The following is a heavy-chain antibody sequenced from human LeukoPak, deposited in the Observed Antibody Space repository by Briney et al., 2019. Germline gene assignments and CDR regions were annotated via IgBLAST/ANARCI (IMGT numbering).Heavy chain of an antibody. D-gene: IGHD5-12*01. V-gene: IGHV1-8*01. Sequence: ASVKLSCKASGYTFTTYDINWVREATAEGLEWMGWMKPNSGNTGYAQKFQGRVTMTRNTSISTAYMELSSVRSEDPAVYYCARGRNAIVATISALDPADYWGQGTLVTVSS. J-gene: IGHJ4*02. CDR3: ARGRNAIVATISALDPADY. CDR2: MKPNSGNT. CDR1: GYTFTTYD.